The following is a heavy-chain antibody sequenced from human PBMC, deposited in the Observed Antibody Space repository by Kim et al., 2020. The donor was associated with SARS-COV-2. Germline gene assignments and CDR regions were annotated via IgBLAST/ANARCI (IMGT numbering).Heavy chain of an antibody. Sequence: SVKGRFTLSRDNAKNTLYLQMNSLRAGDTAVYYCAREGTIRGVRVGYFDYWGQGTLVTVSS. D-gene: IGHD3-10*01. V-gene: IGHV3-30*07. CDR3: AREGTIRGVRVGYFDY. J-gene: IGHJ4*02.